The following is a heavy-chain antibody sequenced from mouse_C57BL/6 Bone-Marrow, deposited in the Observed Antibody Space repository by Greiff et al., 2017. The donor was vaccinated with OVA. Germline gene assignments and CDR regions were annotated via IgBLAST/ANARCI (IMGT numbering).Heavy chain of an antibody. CDR1: GYTFTSYG. CDR2: IYPRSGNT. Sequence: VQLQQSGAELARPGASVKLSCKASGYTFTSYGISWVKQSTGQGLEWIGEIYPRSGNTYYNEKFKGKATLTADKSSSTAYMELRSLTSEDSAVYFCASHYYGSSRCYRGQGTTLTVSS. CDR3: ASHYYGSSRCY. D-gene: IGHD1-1*01. J-gene: IGHJ2*01. V-gene: IGHV1-81*01.